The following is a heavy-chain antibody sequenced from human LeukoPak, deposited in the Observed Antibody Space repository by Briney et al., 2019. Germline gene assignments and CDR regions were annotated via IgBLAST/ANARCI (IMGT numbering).Heavy chain of an antibody. CDR1: GGSVAPYY. CDR3: ARDESDYDDAFLI. CDR2: IHYSGST. Sequence: SETWSLTCSVSGGSVAPYYWNCIRQSPGGVMEWIGYIHYSGSTKYNPSLESRVTISVGTSRSQYSLKLTSVTAADTAVYYCARDESDYDDAFLIWGQGAMVSVSS. V-gene: IGHV4-59*02. D-gene: IGHD5-12*01. J-gene: IGHJ3*02.